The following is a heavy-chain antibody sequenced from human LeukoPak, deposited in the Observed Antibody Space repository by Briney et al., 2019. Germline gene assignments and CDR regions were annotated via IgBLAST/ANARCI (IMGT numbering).Heavy chain of an antibody. V-gene: IGHV3-48*03. CDR3: ARGPGTGFYRDYYFDF. J-gene: IGHJ4*02. D-gene: IGHD3-22*01. CDR1: GFTFSVYE. Sequence: SGGSLRLSCAASGFTFSVYEMNWVPQAPGKGLEWVSYISSSGSTIFYADSVQGRFTISRDNANNSLDLQMNSLRPEDTAVYYCARGPGTGFYRDYYFDFWGQGTLVTVSS. CDR2: ISSSGSTI.